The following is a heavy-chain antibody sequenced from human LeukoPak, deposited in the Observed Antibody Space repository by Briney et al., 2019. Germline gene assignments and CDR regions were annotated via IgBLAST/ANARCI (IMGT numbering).Heavy chain of an antibody. Sequence: GGSLRLSCAASGFTLSIYSMSWVRQAPGKGLEWVSAISGSGGSTYYADSVKGRFTISRDNSKNTLYLQMNSLRAEDTAVYYCAGDSTVGYFDYWGQGTLVTVSS. CDR1: GFTLSIYS. CDR3: AGDSTVGYFDY. D-gene: IGHD4-23*01. J-gene: IGHJ4*02. CDR2: ISGSGGST. V-gene: IGHV3-23*01.